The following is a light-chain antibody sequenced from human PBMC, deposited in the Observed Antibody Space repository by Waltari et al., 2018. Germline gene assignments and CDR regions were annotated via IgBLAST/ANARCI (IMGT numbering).Light chain of an antibody. Sequence: EIQMTNSQSSLSASVGDRVTITCRASQSISSYLNWYQQKPGKAPKLRIYAASSLQSGVPSRFSGSGSGTDFTLTISSLQPEDFATYYCQQSYSTPPTFGQGTKVEIK. CDR1: QSISSY. V-gene: IGKV1-39*01. CDR2: AAS. J-gene: IGKJ1*01. CDR3: QQSYSTPPT.